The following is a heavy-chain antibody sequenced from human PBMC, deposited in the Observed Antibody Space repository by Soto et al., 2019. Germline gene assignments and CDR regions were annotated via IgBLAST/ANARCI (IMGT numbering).Heavy chain of an antibody. CDR1: GYTFTNHY. Sequence: QGQLVQSGAEVKKPGASVKVSCKSSGYTFTNHYVHWVRQAPGQGLEWMGWINPNNGGTNYAQKLEGWGTRTGAASISTGYRELSRLTADDAGVYYGARGGREGDLVFRCGLDVWGQGTAVIVS. J-gene: IGHJ6*02. V-gene: IGHV1-2*04. CDR3: ARGGREGDLVFRCGLDV. CDR2: INPNNGGT. D-gene: IGHD3-16*01.